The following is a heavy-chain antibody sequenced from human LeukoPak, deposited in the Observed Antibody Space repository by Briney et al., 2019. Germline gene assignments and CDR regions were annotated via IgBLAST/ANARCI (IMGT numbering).Heavy chain of an antibody. J-gene: IGHJ6*03. CDR1: VVSLSSYY. Sequence: SETLSLSCTLSVVSLSSYYWSWIRQPPGKGLEWIGYIYYSGSTNYNPSLKNRVTISVDTSKNQFSLKLSSVTAADTAVYYCARRVVVAAKDYYYYMDVWGKGTTVTVSS. CDR2: IYYSGST. CDR3: ARRVVVAAKDYYYYMDV. V-gene: IGHV4-59*08. D-gene: IGHD2-15*01.